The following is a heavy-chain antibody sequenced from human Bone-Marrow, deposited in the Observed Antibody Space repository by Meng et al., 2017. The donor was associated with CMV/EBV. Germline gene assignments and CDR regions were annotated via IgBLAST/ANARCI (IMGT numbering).Heavy chain of an antibody. V-gene: IGHV1-69*10. CDR1: GGTFSNYA. J-gene: IGHJ4*02. Sequence: SVKVSCKASGGTFSNYAISWVRQAPGQGLEWMGGIIPILGIANYAQKFQGRVTITADKSTSTAYMELSSLRSEDTAVYYCAIPTYDFWSGYSSFDYWGQGTLVTVSS. D-gene: IGHD3-3*01. CDR3: AIPTYDFWSGYSSFDY. CDR2: IIPILGIA.